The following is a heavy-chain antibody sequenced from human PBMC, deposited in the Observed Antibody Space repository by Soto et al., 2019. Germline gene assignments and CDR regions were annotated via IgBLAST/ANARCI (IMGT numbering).Heavy chain of an antibody. Sequence: EVQLLESGGGLVQPGGSLRLSCAASGFTFSSYGLSWVRQAPGKGLERVSSINNGGGTTYYADSVKGRFTISRDNSKNTLYLQMNSLRAEDTAVYYCAKTTSGWPYYFDSWGQGTLVTVSS. V-gene: IGHV3-23*01. CDR2: INNGGGTT. CDR3: AKTTSGWPYYFDS. J-gene: IGHJ4*02. D-gene: IGHD6-19*01. CDR1: GFTFSSYG.